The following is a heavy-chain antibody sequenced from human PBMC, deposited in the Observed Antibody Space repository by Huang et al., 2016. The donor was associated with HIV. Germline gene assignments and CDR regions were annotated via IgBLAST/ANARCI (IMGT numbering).Heavy chain of an antibody. V-gene: IGHV3-23*01. CDR2: ISGSGGST. Sequence: EVQLLESGGGLVQPGGSLRLSCAASGFTFSSYAMSWVRQAPGKGLEWVSGISGSGGSTYYADSVKGRFIISRDNSKNTLYLQMDSLRSEDTAVYYCAKDSRRWLQPYNWFDPWGQGTLVTVSS. CDR1: GFTFSSYA. CDR3: AKDSRRWLQPYNWFDP. J-gene: IGHJ5*02. D-gene: IGHD5-12*01.